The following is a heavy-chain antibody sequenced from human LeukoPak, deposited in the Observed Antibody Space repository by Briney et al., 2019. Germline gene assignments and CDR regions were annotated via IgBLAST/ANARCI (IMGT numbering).Heavy chain of an antibody. D-gene: IGHD3-10*01. CDR3: ARAPFGEQETYYFDY. V-gene: IGHV3-23*01. Sequence: GGSLRLSCAASGFTFSSYAMNWVRQAPGKGLEWVSHISGSGISTYYADSVKGRFTFSRDNSKNTLYLQMNSLRAEDTAVYYCARAPFGEQETYYFDYWGQGTLITVSS. CDR2: ISGSGIST. CDR1: GFTFSSYA. J-gene: IGHJ4*02.